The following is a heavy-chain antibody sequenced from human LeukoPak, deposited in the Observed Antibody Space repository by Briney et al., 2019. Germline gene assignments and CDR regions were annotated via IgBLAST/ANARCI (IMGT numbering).Heavy chain of an antibody. CDR2: KNPNSGNT. Sequence: ASVKVSCKASGYTFTSYDINWVRQATGQGLEWMGWKNPNSGNTGYAQKFQGRVTMTRNTSISTAYMELSSLRSEDTAVYYCARDLLPATNWFDPWGQGTLVTVSS. CDR1: GYTFTSYD. J-gene: IGHJ5*02. V-gene: IGHV1-8*01. CDR3: ARDLLPATNWFDP. D-gene: IGHD2-2*01.